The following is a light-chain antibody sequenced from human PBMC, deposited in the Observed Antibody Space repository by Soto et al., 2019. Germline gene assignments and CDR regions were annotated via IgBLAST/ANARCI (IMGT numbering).Light chain of an antibody. CDR1: KSISTNY. V-gene: IGKV3-20*01. Sequence: EVVLTQSPGTLSLSPGERATLSCRASKSISTNYLAWYQQKPGQAPKLLIYAASSRLTGIPDRFSGSGSGTDFTLTISRLEPEDFALYYCQQYGRTFGQGTRLDIK. J-gene: IGKJ5*01. CDR2: AAS. CDR3: QQYGRT.